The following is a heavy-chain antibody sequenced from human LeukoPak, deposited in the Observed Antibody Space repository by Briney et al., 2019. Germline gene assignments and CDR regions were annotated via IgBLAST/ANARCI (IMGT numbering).Heavy chain of an antibody. V-gene: IGHV3-23*01. J-gene: IGHJ6*03. Sequence: PGGSLRLSCAASGFTFSSYAMNWVRQAPGRGLEWVSGFSGSGGTTPYADSVRGRFTISRDNSKNTLYLQMNSLRAEDTAVYYCANGNRCTSPNCLGYYYFYMDVWGKGTTVTVSS. CDR3: ANGNRCTSPNCLGYYYFYMDV. CDR2: FSGSGGTT. D-gene: IGHD2-8*01. CDR1: GFTFSSYA.